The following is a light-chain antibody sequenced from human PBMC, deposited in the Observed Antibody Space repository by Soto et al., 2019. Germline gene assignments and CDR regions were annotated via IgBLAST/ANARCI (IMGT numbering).Light chain of an antibody. CDR2: SVS. CDR1: SSDIGAYDH. CDR3: ISYTVSRSYV. Sequence: QSALTQPASVSGSPGQSITISCSGTSSDIGAYDHVAWFQRFPGKTPKLVIYSVSNRPSGVSYRFSGSKSGNTASLTISGLQADDEDDYYCISYTVSRSYVFGPGTKVTVL. J-gene: IGLJ1*01. V-gene: IGLV2-14*01.